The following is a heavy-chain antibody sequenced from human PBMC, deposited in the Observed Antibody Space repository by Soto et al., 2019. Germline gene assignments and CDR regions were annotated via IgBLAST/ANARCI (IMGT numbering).Heavy chain of an antibody. CDR2: ISSSSSYT. D-gene: IGHD6-19*01. CDR1: GFTFSDYY. CDR3: ARDKADSSGWYPRVPYWYFDL. Sequence: RGSLRLSCAASGFTFSDYYMSWIRQAPGKGLEWVSYISSSSSYTNYADSVKGRFTISRDNAKNSLYLQMNSLRAEDTAVYYCARDKADSSGWYPRVPYWYFDLWGRGTLVTVSS. J-gene: IGHJ2*01. V-gene: IGHV3-11*06.